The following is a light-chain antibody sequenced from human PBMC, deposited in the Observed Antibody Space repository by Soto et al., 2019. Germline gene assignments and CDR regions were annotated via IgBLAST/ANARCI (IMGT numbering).Light chain of an antibody. CDR3: QQYNNWPLWT. J-gene: IGKJ1*01. CDR2: GAS. Sequence: EIVMTQSPSTLSVSPGERSTLSCMASQSVSSNLAWYQQKPGQAPRLLVYGASTRPTGIPTRFSGSGSGTEFTLTISSLQSEDFAVYYCQQYNNWPLWTFGQGTKVDIK. CDR1: QSVSSN. V-gene: IGKV3-15*01.